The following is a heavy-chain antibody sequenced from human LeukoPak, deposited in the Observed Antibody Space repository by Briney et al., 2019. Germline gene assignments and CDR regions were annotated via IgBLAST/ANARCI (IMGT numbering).Heavy chain of an antibody. D-gene: IGHD5-24*01. CDR2: ISSSSSYI. CDR1: GFTFSSYS. V-gene: IGHV3-21*01. CDR3: ARGTWRDGYNLPY. Sequence: PGGSLRLSCAASGFTFSSYSMNWVRQAPGKGLEWVSSISSSSSYIYYADSVKGRFTISRDNAKNSLYLQMNSLRAEDTAVYYCARGTWRDGYNLPYWGQGTLVTVSS. J-gene: IGHJ4*02.